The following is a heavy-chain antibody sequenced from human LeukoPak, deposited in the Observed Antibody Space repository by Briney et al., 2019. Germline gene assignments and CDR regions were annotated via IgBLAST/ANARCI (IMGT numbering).Heavy chain of an antibody. J-gene: IGHJ4*02. Sequence: GGSLRLSCEVSGFTLNDYYVSWIRQAPGKGLEWISYISNSGSTMYYADSVKGRFTISRDTAKETVYLQMNSLRDEDTAVYYCAREYSYNFDYWGQGTLVTVSS. CDR1: GFTLNDYY. V-gene: IGHV3-11*04. CDR2: ISNSGSTM. D-gene: IGHD1-26*01. CDR3: AREYSYNFDY.